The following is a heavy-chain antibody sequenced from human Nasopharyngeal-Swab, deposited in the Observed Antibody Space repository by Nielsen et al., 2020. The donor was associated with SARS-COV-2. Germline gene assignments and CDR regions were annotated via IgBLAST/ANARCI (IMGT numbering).Heavy chain of an antibody. J-gene: IGHJ1*01. CDR2: IYYSGST. V-gene: IGHV4-39*07. CDR3: AGAEIAVADAEYFQH. D-gene: IGHD6-19*01. Sequence: WIRQPPGKGLEWIGSIYYSGSTYYNPSLKGRVTISVDTSKSQFSLKLSSVTAADTAVYYCAGAEIAVADAEYFQHWGQGTLVTVSS.